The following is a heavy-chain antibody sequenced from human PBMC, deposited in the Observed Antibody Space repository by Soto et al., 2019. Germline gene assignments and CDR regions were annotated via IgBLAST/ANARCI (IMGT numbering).Heavy chain of an antibody. J-gene: IGHJ4*02. Sequence: SETLSLTGTVSGDSVSSGTYYWSWIRRPPGKGLEWIGYIYYRGSTEYNPSLKSRVTISIDTSKNQFSLKLSSVTAADTAVYYCARGLDYVGFDYWGQGALVTVSS. V-gene: IGHV4-61*01. CDR1: GDSVSSGTYY. D-gene: IGHD4-17*01. CDR2: IYYRGST. CDR3: ARGLDYVGFDY.